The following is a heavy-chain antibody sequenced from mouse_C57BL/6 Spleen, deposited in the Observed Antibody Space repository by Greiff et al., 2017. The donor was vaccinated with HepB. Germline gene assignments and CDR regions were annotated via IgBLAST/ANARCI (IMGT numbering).Heavy chain of an antibody. CDR2: INPNNGGT. J-gene: IGHJ1*03. D-gene: IGHD2-5*01. V-gene: IGHV1-18*01. Sequence: SGPELVKPGASVKIPCKASGYTFTDYNMDWVKQSHGKSLEWIGDINPNNGGTIYNQKFKGKATLTVDKSSSTAYMELRSLTSEDTAVYYCAREDYSTHWYFDVWGTGTTVTVSS. CDR3: AREDYSTHWYFDV. CDR1: GYTFTDYN.